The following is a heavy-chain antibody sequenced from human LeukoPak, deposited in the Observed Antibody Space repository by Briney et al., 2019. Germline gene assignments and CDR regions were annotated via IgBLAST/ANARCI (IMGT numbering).Heavy chain of an antibody. CDR2: IYTSGST. D-gene: IGHD3-16*01. J-gene: IGHJ4*02. V-gene: IGHV4-4*07. Sequence: SETLSLTCTVSGGSISSYYWSWIRQPAGKGLEWIGRIYTSGSTNYNPSLKSRVTMSVDTSKNQFSLKLSSVTAADTAVYYCARESMITFGGVRCFDYWGQGTLVTVSS. CDR1: GGSISSYY. CDR3: ARESMITFGGVRCFDY.